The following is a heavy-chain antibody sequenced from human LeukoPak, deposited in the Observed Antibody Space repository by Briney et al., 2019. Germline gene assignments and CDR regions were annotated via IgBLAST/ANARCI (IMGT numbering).Heavy chain of an antibody. Sequence: SETLSLTCTVSGGSISSYYWSWIRQPPGKGLEWIGYIYYSGSTNYNPSPKSRVTISVDTSKNQFSLKLSSVTAADTAVYYCARSEDSSGWSWSGVNYYYYGMDVWGQGTTVTVSS. CDR1: GGSISSYY. CDR2: IYYSGST. D-gene: IGHD6-19*01. J-gene: IGHJ6*02. V-gene: IGHV4-59*01. CDR3: ARSEDSSGWSWSGVNYYYYGMDV.